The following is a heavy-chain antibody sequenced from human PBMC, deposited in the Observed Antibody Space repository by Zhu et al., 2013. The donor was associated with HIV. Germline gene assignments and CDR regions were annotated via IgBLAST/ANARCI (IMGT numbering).Heavy chain of an antibody. V-gene: IGHV1-8*01. CDR1: GYTFINYD. D-gene: IGHD6-13*01. Sequence: QVQLVQSGAELKKPGASVKVSCKAFGYTFINYDINWVRQATGQGLEWMGWMNPKSGNTGYAQKFQGRVTMSRNNSITTAYMELRTLRSEDTAVYYCARGTIAAAGPSNWFDPWGQGTLVHRLL. CDR3: ARGTIAAAGPSNWFDP. J-gene: IGHJ5*02. CDR2: MNPKSGNT.